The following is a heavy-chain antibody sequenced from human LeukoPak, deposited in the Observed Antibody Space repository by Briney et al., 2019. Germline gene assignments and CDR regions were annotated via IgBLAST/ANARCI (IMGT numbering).Heavy chain of an antibody. V-gene: IGHV4-30-4*01. CDR1: GGSISSGDYY. CDR3: ARLLYGDYYFDY. CDR2: IYYSGST. Sequence: SETLSLTCTVSGGSISSGDYYWSWIRQPPGKGLEWIGYIYYSGSTYYNPSLKSRVTISVDTSKNQFSLKLSSVTAADTAVYYCARLLYGDYYFDYWGQGTLVTVSS. J-gene: IGHJ4*02. D-gene: IGHD4-17*01.